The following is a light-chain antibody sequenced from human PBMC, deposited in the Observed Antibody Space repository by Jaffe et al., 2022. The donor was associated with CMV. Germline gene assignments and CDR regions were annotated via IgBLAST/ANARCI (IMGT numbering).Light chain of an antibody. CDR3: CSYAGTYTYV. J-gene: IGLJ1*01. CDR1: SSDVGGYDF. CDR2: DVN. V-gene: IGLV2-11*01. Sequence: QSALTQPRSVSGSPGQSVTISCTGTSSDVGGYDFVSWYQQYPGQAPKLMIFDVNKRPSGVPYRFSGSKSGNTASLTISGLQAEDEADYYCCSYAGTYTYVFGTGTKVSVL.